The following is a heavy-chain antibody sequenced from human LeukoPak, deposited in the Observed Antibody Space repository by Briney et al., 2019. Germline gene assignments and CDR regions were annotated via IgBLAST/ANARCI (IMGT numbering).Heavy chain of an antibody. CDR3: VTSTGQQFIPYDY. CDR2: IYGGDAA. CDR1: GINVSSNY. J-gene: IGHJ4*02. D-gene: IGHD6-13*01. V-gene: IGHV3-66*02. Sequence: GGTLRLSCAVSGINVSSNYMTWIRQAPGKGLEWVSLIYGGDAAYYAESVRGRFMISRDNLKNTLFLQMNSLGVEDTAVYYCVTSTGQQFIPYDYWGQGTHVTVSS.